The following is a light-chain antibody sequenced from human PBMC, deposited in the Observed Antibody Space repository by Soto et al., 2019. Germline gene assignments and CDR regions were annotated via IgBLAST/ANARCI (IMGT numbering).Light chain of an antibody. J-gene: IGKJ3*01. V-gene: IGKV3-20*01. CDR3: QQYGDLPPS. Sequence: EIVLTQSPGTPSLSPGERVTLSCRASQSLPTKALAWYQQKPGQTPRLLIYGASTRDTAIPDRFNGSGSGTDFTLTISRVEPEDFAVYYCQQYGDLPPSFGPGTKVDIK. CDR1: QSLPTKA. CDR2: GAS.